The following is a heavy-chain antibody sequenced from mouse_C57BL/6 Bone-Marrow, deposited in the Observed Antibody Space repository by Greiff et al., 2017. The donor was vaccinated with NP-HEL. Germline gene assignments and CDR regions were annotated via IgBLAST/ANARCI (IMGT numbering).Heavy chain of an antibody. CDR1: GFPITSGYY. CDR3: AGVLRLRTFAY. CDR2: ITHSGET. D-gene: IGHD2-4*01. J-gene: IGHJ3*01. Sequence: VHLVESGPGLVKPSQSLFLTCSITGFPITSGYYWIWIRQSPGKPLEWMGYITHSGETFYNPSLQSPISITRETSKNQFFLQLNSVTTEDTAMYYCAGVLRLRTFAYWGQGTLVTVSA. V-gene: IGHV12-3*01.